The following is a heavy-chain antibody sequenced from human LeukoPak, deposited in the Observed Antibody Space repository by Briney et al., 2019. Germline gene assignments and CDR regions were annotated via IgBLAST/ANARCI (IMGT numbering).Heavy chain of an antibody. D-gene: IGHD3-16*02. CDR2: ISYDGSNT. CDR1: GLTFSSYA. J-gene: IGHJ4*02. V-gene: IGHV3-30*04. CDR3: ARGMITFGGVIATTSGYFDY. Sequence: GGSLRLSCAASGLTFSSYAMHWVRQAPGKGLEWVAVISYDGSNTYYADSVKGRFTISRDNSKNTLYLQMNSLRAEDTAVYYCARGMITFGGVIATTSGYFDYWGQGTLVTVSS.